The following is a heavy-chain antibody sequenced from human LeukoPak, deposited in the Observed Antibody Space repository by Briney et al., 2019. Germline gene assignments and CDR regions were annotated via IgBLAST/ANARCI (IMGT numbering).Heavy chain of an antibody. CDR1: GGSISSSSYY. Sequence: SETLSLTCTVSGGSISSSSYYWGWIRQPPGKGLEWIGSIYYSGSTYYNPSLKSRVTISVDTSKNQFSLKLSSVTAADTAVYYCARGTATYDFWSGYYKLTGSYYFDYWGQGTLVTVSS. V-gene: IGHV4-39*01. CDR2: IYYSGST. J-gene: IGHJ4*02. D-gene: IGHD3-3*01. CDR3: ARGTATYDFWSGYYKLTGSYYFDY.